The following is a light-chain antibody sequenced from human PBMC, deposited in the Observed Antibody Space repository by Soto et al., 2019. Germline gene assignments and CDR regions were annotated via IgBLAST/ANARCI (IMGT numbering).Light chain of an antibody. CDR1: SSNIGAGYD. CDR3: QSYDSSLSGSQV. Sequence: QSVLTQPPSVSGAPGQRVTISCTGSSSNIGAGYDVHWYQQLPGTAPKLLIYGNSNRPSGVPDRFSGSKSGTSASLSITGLQAEDEADYYCQSYDSSLSGSQVFGTGNKLNVL. CDR2: GNS. J-gene: IGLJ1*01. V-gene: IGLV1-40*01.